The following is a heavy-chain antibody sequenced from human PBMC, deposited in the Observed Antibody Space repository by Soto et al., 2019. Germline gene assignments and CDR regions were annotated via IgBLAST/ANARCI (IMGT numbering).Heavy chain of an antibody. D-gene: IGHD3-10*01. CDR2: IYYSGST. V-gene: IGHV4-59*01. J-gene: IGHJ5*02. Sequence: QVQLQESGPGLVKPSETLSLTCTVSGGSISSYYWSWIRQPPGKGLEWIGYIYYSGSTNYIPSLKSRVTISVDTSKNQFSLKLSSVTAADTAVYYCARARLSRSWWFDPWGQGTLVTVSS. CDR3: ARARLSRSWWFDP. CDR1: GGSISSYY.